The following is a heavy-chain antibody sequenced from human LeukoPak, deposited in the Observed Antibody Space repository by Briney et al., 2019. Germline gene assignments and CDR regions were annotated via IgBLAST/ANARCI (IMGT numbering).Heavy chain of an antibody. V-gene: IGHV3-21*04. Sequence: GGSLRLSCAASGFTFSSYSMNWVRQAPGKGLEWVSSISSSSSYIYYADSVKGRFTVSRDNAQDSLYLQMNSLRVEDTAVYYCARHPNSNWDYWGRGTLVTVSS. J-gene: IGHJ4*02. CDR1: GFTFSSYS. CDR3: ARHPNSNWDY. D-gene: IGHD6-13*01. CDR2: ISSSSSYI.